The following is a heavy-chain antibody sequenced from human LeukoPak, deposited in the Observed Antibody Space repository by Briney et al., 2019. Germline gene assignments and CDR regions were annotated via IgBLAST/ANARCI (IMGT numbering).Heavy chain of an antibody. J-gene: IGHJ3*02. Sequence: SETLSLTCAVHGGSFSGYYWSWIRQPPGKGLEWIGEINHSGSTNYNPSLKSRVTISVDTSKNQFSLKLSSVTAADTAVYYCARGLRSIVASGGDAFDIWGQGTMVTVSS. V-gene: IGHV4-34*01. CDR3: ARGLRSIVASGGDAFDI. CDR1: GGSFSGYY. D-gene: IGHD5-12*01. CDR2: INHSGST.